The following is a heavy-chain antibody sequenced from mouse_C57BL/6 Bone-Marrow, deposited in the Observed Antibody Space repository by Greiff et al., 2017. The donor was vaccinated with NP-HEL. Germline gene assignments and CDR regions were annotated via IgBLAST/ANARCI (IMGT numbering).Heavy chain of an antibody. Sequence: VQLKQSGAELVRPGASVKLSCTASGFNIKDDYMHWVKQRPEQGLEWIGWIDPENGDTEYASKFQGKATITADTSSNTAYLQLSSLTSEDTAVYYCTTRTGTGYFDVWGTGTTVTVSS. J-gene: IGHJ1*03. V-gene: IGHV14-4*01. CDR1: GFNIKDDY. D-gene: IGHD4-1*01. CDR2: IDPENGDT. CDR3: TTRTGTGYFDV.